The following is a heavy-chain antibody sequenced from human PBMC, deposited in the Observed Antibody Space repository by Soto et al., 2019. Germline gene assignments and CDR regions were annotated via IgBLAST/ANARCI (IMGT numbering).Heavy chain of an antibody. CDR3: ARAPHSAGGWFDT. J-gene: IGHJ5*02. Sequence: QVQLVQSGAEVKKPGSSVKVSCKASGGISRSLSITWVRQAPGQGLEWMGGITPLFGIPNYPQKFQGSLTMPAEQSTATAYLELSTFRSADTAVYSCARAPHSAGGWFDTWARGTLVPVPS. D-gene: IGHD2-15*01. V-gene: IGHV1-69*17. CDR1: GGISRSLS. CDR2: ITPLFGIP.